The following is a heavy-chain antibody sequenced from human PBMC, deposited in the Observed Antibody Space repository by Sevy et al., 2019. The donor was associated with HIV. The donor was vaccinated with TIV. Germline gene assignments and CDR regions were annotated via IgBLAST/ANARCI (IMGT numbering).Heavy chain of an antibody. D-gene: IGHD3-22*01. V-gene: IGHV3-53*01. J-gene: IGHJ3*02. CDR2: IYIDGST. Sequence: GGSLRLSCAASGFTVSDNYMSWVRQAPGKGLEWVSVIYIDGSTYYAYSVKGRFTISRDNSKNTLYLQMNSLRAEDTAVYYCSNHASDYDSSGYLERDALDIWGQGTMVTVSS. CDR3: SNHASDYDSSGYLERDALDI. CDR1: GFTVSDNY.